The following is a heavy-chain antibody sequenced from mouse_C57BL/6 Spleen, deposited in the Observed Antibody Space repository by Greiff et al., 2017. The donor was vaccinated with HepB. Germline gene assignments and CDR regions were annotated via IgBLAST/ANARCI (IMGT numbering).Heavy chain of an antibody. CDR3: ARSDGSSYNGYYFDY. D-gene: IGHD1-1*01. J-gene: IGHJ2*01. CDR1: GYAFSSSW. CDR2: IYPGDGDT. Sequence: QVQLQQSGPELVKPGASVKISCKASGYAFSSSWMNWVKQRPGKGLEWIGRIYPGDGDTNYNGKFKGKATLTADKSSSTAYMQLSSLTSEDSAVYFCARSDGSSYNGYYFDYWGQGTTLTVSS. V-gene: IGHV1-82*01.